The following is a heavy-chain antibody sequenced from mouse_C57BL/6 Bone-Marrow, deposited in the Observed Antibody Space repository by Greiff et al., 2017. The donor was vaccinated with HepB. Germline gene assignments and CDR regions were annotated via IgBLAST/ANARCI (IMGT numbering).Heavy chain of an antibody. V-gene: IGHV1-15*01. D-gene: IGHD1-1*01. Sequence: SGAELVRPGASVTLSCKASGYTFTDYEMHWVKQTPVHGLEWIGAIDPETGGTAYNQKFKGKATLTADKSSSTAYMERRSLTSEDSAVYFCARVSVVEDYFDYWGQGTTLTVSS. CDR3: ARVSVVEDYFDY. J-gene: IGHJ2*01. CDR1: GYTFTDYE. CDR2: IDPETGGT.